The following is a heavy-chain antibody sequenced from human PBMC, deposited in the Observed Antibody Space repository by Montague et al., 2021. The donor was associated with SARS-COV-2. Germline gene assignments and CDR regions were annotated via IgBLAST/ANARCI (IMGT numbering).Heavy chain of an antibody. Sequence: SETLSLTCSVSGYSISSGYYWGWIRQPPGKGLEWIGNIYHSGGTYYSPSPKSRVTVSVDTSKNQFSLRLSSVTAADTAVYYCARPQPYYDLLTGNPFDVWGQGTMVTVSS. V-gene: IGHV4-38-2*01. D-gene: IGHD3-9*01. CDR3: ARPQPYYDLLTGNPFDV. CDR2: IYHSGGT. J-gene: IGHJ3*01. CDR1: GYSISSGYY.